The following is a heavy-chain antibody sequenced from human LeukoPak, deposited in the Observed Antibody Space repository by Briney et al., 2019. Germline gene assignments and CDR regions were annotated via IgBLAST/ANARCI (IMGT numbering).Heavy chain of an antibody. CDR2: ISGYNGNT. CDR3: ARDRVGGTDYYYYYGMDV. D-gene: IGHD6-19*01. J-gene: IGHJ6*02. CDR1: GYTFTGYG. V-gene: IGHV1-18*01. Sequence: ASVKVSCKVSGYTFTGYGISWVRQAPGQGLDWMGWISGYNGNTSYPQKFQDRVTMTTDTSTNTAYMELRSLRSDDTAVFYCARDRVGGTDYYYYYGMDVWGQGTTVTVSS.